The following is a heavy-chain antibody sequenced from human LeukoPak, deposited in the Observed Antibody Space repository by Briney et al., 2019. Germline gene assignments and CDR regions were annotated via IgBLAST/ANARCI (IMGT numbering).Heavy chain of an antibody. V-gene: IGHV1-2*04. CDR2: INPNSGGT. CDR3: ARADCSSTSCYAAYFDY. J-gene: IGHJ4*02. Sequence: ASVKVSCKASGYTFTGYYMHWVRQAPGQGLEWMGWINPNSGGTNYAQKFQGWVTMTRDTSISTNYMELSRLRSDDTAVYYCARADCSSTSCYAAYFDYWGQGTLVTVSS. D-gene: IGHD2-2*01. CDR1: GYTFTGYY.